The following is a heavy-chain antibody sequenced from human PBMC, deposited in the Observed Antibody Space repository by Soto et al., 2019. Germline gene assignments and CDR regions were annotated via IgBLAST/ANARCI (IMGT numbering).Heavy chain of an antibody. CDR2: INHSGST. CDR1: GGSFSGYY. J-gene: IGHJ5*02. CDR3: ASPKIAFYNWFDP. Sequence: PSETLSLTCAVYGGSFSGYYWGWIRQPPGKGLEWIGEINHSGSTNYNPSLKSRVTISVDTSKNQFSLKLSSVTAADTAVYYCASPKIAFYNWFDPWGQGTLVTVSS. V-gene: IGHV4-34*01. D-gene: IGHD3-3*02.